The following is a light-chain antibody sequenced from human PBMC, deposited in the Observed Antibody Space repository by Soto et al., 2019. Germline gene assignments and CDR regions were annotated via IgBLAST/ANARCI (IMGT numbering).Light chain of an antibody. CDR3: QQYNSPIT. CDR1: QSISTW. Sequence: GGRVIITFRASQSISTWLAWYQQKPGKAPKLLIYDASSLGSGVPSRFSGSGSGTEFTLTISSLQPDDFATYYCQQYNSPITFGQGTRLEIK. J-gene: IGKJ5*01. V-gene: IGKV1-5*01. CDR2: DAS.